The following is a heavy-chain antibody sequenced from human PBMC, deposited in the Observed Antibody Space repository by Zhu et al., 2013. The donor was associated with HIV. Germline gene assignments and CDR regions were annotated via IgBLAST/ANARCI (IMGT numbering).Heavy chain of an antibody. Sequence: VQLVESGGGLVQPGGPLRLSCAASGFTFSSYWMSWVRQAPGKGLEWVANIKQDGSEKYYVDSVKGRFTISRDNAKNSLYLQMNSLRAEDTAVYYCARDAGDYVFDYWGQGTLVTVSS. CDR3: ARDAGDYVFDY. J-gene: IGHJ4*02. CDR2: IKQDGSEK. D-gene: IGHD4-17*01. CDR1: GFTFSSYW. V-gene: IGHV3-7*01.